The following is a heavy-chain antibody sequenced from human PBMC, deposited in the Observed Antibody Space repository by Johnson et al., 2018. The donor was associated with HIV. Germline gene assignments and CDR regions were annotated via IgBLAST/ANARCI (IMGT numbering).Heavy chain of an antibody. CDR3: TTPSGSYVSSYDAFDI. V-gene: IGHV3-15*01. Sequence: VQLVESGGGLVKPGGSLRLSCEASGFTFSNACMSWVRQAPGKGLEWVGRIKSKTDGGTTDYAAPVKGRFTISRDESRNTLYLQMNSLKTEDTAVYYCTTPSGSYVSSYDAFDIWGQGTMVTVSS. J-gene: IGHJ3*02. CDR1: GFTFSNAC. D-gene: IGHD1-26*01. CDR2: IKSKTDGGTT.